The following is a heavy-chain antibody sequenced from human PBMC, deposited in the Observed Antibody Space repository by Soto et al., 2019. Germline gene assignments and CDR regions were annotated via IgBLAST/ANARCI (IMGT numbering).Heavy chain of an antibody. CDR3: AREKDYSNYVFFDY. V-gene: IGHV3-7*03. D-gene: IGHD4-4*01. Sequence: GSLRLSCATSGFTFSGYWMNWVRQAPGKGLEWVANIKKDGSEKYYVDSVKGRFTISRDNAKNSLYLQMNNLRAGDTAVYFCAREKDYSNYVFFDYWGQGTLVTVSS. J-gene: IGHJ4*02. CDR2: IKKDGSEK. CDR1: GFTFSGYW.